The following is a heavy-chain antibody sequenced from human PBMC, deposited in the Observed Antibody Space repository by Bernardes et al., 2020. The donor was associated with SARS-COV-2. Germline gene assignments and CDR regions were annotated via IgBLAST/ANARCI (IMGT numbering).Heavy chain of an antibody. Sequence: GGSLRLSCAASGFTFSSFRMHWVRQTPGKGLVWFSCIESAGRTPRYAVSVKARFTISRDNAKNTLYLQMNSLRPEDTALYYCARDGAGLHYWGQGTLVTVSS. CDR3: ARDGAGLHY. CDR2: IESAGRTP. J-gene: IGHJ4*02. CDR1: GFTFSSFR. D-gene: IGHD6-19*01. V-gene: IGHV3-74*01.